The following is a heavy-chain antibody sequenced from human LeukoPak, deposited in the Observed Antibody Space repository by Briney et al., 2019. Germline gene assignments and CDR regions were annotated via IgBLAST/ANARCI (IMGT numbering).Heavy chain of an antibody. Sequence: QPGESLRLSCAASGFTLSTSGMHWVRQAPGKGVEWVAFIRFDGTNKYYGDSVQGRFTISRDDSKNTLYLQLSSLRPENTALYYCAKSRSDWAYYFEYWGQGTRVTVSS. CDR1: GFTLSTSG. CDR2: IRFDGTNK. V-gene: IGHV3-30*02. D-gene: IGHD2-21*02. J-gene: IGHJ4*02. CDR3: AKSRSDWAYYFEY.